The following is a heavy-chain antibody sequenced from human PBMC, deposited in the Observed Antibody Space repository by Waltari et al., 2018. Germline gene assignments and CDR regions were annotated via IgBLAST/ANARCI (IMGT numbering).Heavy chain of an antibody. CDR2: ISGSGGST. CDR1: GFTFSSYA. Sequence: EVQLLESGGGLVQPGGSLRLSCAASGFTFSSYAMSWVRQAPGQGLEWVSAISGSGGSTYYADSVKGRFTISRDNSKNTLYLQMNSLRAEDTAVYYCAKDGAAAALWYYYYMDVWGKGTTVTISS. D-gene: IGHD6-13*01. V-gene: IGHV3-23*01. J-gene: IGHJ6*03. CDR3: AKDGAAAALWYYYYMDV.